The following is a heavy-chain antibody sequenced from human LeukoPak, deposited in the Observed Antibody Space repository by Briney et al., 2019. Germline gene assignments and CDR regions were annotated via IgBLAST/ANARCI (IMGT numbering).Heavy chain of an antibody. J-gene: IGHJ3*02. D-gene: IGHD4-17*01. CDR3: GRHAYGDSSAAFDI. CDR2: VYRRGST. V-gene: IGHV4-4*02. Sequence: PSGTLSLTCAVSGDSISSNYCWRWVRQFPGKGLEWIGEVYRRGSTSYNPSLKSRVVISIVKSKNQYSLNLNSVTAADTAMYYCGRHAYGDSSAAFDIWGQGTMVIVSS. CDR1: GDSISSNYC.